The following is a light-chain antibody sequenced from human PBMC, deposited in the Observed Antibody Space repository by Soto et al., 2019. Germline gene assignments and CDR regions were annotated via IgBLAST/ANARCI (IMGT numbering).Light chain of an antibody. V-gene: IGLV2-14*02. CDR2: EST. Sequence: QSALTQPASVSGSPGQSITISCTGTTTDIGTSNLVSWYQQHPTMPPRLIIFESTKRPSGVSSRFSGSKSDTTASLTISGLQAEDEADYYCSSYTISDTLVFGTGTKVTVL. CDR3: SSYTISDTLV. CDR1: TTDIGTSNL. J-gene: IGLJ1*01.